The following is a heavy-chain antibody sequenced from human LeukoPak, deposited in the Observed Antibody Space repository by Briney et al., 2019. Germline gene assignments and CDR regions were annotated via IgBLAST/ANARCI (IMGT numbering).Heavy chain of an antibody. CDR3: ARMTGSAWELLIDS. Sequence: SETLSLTCTVSGGSFNTYYWTWIRQPPGKGLEWVGDIFYSGSTNYNPSLKNRVTISLDTSKNHFSLKLSSVTAADTAIYYCARMTGSAWELLIDSWGPGTLVTVSS. V-gene: IGHV4-59*01. CDR1: GGSFNTYY. D-gene: IGHD1-26*01. J-gene: IGHJ4*02. CDR2: IFYSGST.